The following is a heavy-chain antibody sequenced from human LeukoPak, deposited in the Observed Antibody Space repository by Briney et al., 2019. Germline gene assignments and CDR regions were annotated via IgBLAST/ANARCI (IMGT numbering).Heavy chain of an antibody. V-gene: IGHV3-30*04. CDR3: ARDGAVTALHDSFDV. J-gene: IGHJ3*01. D-gene: IGHD4-17*01. CDR2: VSSDGSSK. Sequence: PGRSLRLSCVASRFPFSTFAMHWVRQAPGKGLEWVAVVSSDGSSKYYADSVKGRFSLSRDNSQNTLFLQMNSLRPEDTGVYFCARDGAVTALHDSFDVWGQGTMVTVS. CDR1: RFPFSTFA.